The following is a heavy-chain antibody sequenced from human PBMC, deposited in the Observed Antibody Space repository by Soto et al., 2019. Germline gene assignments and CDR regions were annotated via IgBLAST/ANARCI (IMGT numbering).Heavy chain of an antibody. D-gene: IGHD3-22*01. CDR1: GFTFISYG. CDR3: ARDYYDSSGYFDY. Sequence: PGGLLRHSCAAAGFTFISYGVRWIRKAPGKGLEWVAVIWYDGSNKYYADSVKGRFTISRDNSKNTLYLQMISLRAEDTAVYYCARDYYDSSGYFDYWGQGTLVTVSS. J-gene: IGHJ4*02. CDR2: IWYDGSNK. V-gene: IGHV3-33*01.